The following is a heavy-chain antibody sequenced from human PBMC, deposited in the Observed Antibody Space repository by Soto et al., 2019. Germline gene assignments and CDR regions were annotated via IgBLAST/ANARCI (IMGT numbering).Heavy chain of an antibody. D-gene: IGHD3-22*01. Sequence: EVQLLESGGGLVQPGGSLRLSCAASGFTFSSYAMSWVRQAPGKGLEWVSAISGSGGSTYYADSVKGRFTISRDNSKNSLYLQMNSLRAEDTALYYCAKDQGYYDSSGGTQFQHWGQGTLVTVSS. J-gene: IGHJ1*01. CDR2: ISGSGGST. CDR3: AKDQGYYDSSGGTQFQH. V-gene: IGHV3-23*01. CDR1: GFTFSSYA.